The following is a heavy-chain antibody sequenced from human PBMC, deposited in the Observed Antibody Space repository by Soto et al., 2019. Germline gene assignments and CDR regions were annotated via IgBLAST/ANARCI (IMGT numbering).Heavy chain of an antibody. CDR3: ARSLRTNCSGGSCYLSKKYYFDY. CDR2: INHSGST. CDR1: GGSFSGYY. Sequence: SETLSLTCAVYGGSFSGYYWSWIRQTPGKGLEWIGEINHSGSTNYNPSLKSRVTISVDTSKNQFSLKLSSVTAADTAVYYCARSLRTNCSGGSCYLSKKYYFDYWGQGTLVTVSS. J-gene: IGHJ4*02. D-gene: IGHD2-15*01. V-gene: IGHV4-34*01.